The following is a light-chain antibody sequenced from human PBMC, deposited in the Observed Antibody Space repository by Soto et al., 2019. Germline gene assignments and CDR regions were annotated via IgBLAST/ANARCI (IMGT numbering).Light chain of an antibody. V-gene: IGLV1-44*01. Sequence: QSVLTQSPSASGTLGQRVTISCSGSSSNIGTTTVNWYQQLPGTAPKLLIYSYNQRPSGVPDRFSGSKSGTSASLAISGLQSEDEADYYCAAWDDGLNGVLFGGGTKLTVL. CDR2: SYN. CDR3: AAWDDGLNGVL. CDR1: SSNIGTTT. J-gene: IGLJ2*01.